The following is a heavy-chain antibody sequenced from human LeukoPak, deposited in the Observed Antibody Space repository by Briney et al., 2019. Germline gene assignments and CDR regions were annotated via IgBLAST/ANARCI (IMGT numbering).Heavy chain of an antibody. J-gene: IGHJ3*02. Sequence: PGGSLRLSCAASRFTVSSNYMSWVRRAPGKGLEWVSEIYSDGSTYYAASVKGRFSISRDNSKNTVYLQMSSLRAEDTAIYYCARELREHGVFDIWGQGTMVTVSS. V-gene: IGHV3-53*01. CDR2: IYSDGST. CDR1: RFTVSSNY. CDR3: ARELREHGVFDI. D-gene: IGHD1-26*01.